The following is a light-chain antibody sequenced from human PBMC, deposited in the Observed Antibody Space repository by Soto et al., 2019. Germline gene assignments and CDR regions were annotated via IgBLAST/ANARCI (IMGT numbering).Light chain of an antibody. CDR3: SSYTSGLSSV. CDR1: SSDVGGYNH. Sequence: QSALTQPASVSGSPGQSITLSCTGSSSDVGGYNHVSWYQHHPGKAPKLLIYEVTNRPSGVSNRFSGSKSGNKASLTISGLQSEDDADYYCSSYTSGLSSVFGTGTEVTVL. J-gene: IGLJ1*01. V-gene: IGLV2-14*01. CDR2: EVT.